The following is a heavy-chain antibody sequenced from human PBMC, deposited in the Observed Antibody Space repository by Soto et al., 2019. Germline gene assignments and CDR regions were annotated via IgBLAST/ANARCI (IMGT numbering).Heavy chain of an antibody. Sequence: EVQLLESGGGLVQPGGSLRLSCAASGFTFGNYAFSWVRQAPGKGLEWVSVISGGGDATYYPDSVKGRFTTSRDNSKNTVYLQMHSLRAEDTAVYYCAKKSLWLITLPALYCFDYWGQGTLVTVSS. CDR3: AKKSLWLITLPALYCFDY. V-gene: IGHV3-23*01. D-gene: IGHD3-10*01. J-gene: IGHJ4*02. CDR1: GFTFGNYA. CDR2: ISGGGDAT.